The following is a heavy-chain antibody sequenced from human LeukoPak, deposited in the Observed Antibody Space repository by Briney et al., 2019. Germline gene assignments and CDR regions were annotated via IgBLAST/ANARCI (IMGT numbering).Heavy chain of an antibody. CDR1: GGSISSYY. CDR3: VRELLYGDYDY. Sequence: SETLSLTCTVSGGSISSYYWSWIRQPPGKGLEWIGYIYYSGSTNYNPSLKSRVTISVDTSKNQFSLKLSSVTAADTAVYYCVRELLYGDYDYWGQGTLVTVSS. D-gene: IGHD4-17*01. CDR2: IYYSGST. J-gene: IGHJ4*02. V-gene: IGHV4-59*01.